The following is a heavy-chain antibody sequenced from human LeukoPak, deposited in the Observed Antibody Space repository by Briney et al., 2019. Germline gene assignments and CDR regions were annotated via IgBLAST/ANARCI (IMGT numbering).Heavy chain of an antibody. D-gene: IGHD6-6*01. CDR3: ARPSSSGNYFDY. V-gene: IGHV3-21*01. Sequence: GGSLRLSCAASGFTFSSYSMNWVRQAPGRGLEWVSSISSSSSYIYYADSVKGRFTISRDNAKNSLYLQMNSLRAEDTAVYYCARPSSSGNYFDYWGQGTLVTVSS. J-gene: IGHJ4*02. CDR1: GFTFSSYS. CDR2: ISSSSSYI.